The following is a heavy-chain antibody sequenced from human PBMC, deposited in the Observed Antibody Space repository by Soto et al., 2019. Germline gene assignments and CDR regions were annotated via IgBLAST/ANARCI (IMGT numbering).Heavy chain of an antibody. D-gene: IGHD3-10*01. Sequence: EVQLVESGGGLVKPGGSLRLSCAASGFTFSNAWMNWVRQAPGKGLEWVGRIKSKTDGGTTDYAAPVKGRFTISRDDSKNTLYLQMNSLKTEDTAVYYCTTETSITMVWGVPPFDYWGQGTLVTVSS. CDR1: GFTFSNAW. CDR3: TTETSITMVWGVPPFDY. V-gene: IGHV3-15*07. CDR2: IKSKTDGGTT. J-gene: IGHJ4*02.